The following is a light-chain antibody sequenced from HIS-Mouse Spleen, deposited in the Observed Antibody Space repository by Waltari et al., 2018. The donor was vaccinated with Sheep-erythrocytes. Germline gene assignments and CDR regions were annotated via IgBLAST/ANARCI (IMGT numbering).Light chain of an antibody. V-gene: IGLV2-23*01. J-gene: IGLJ3*02. CDR1: SSDGGSYNL. Sequence: QSALTQPASVSGSPGQSITISCTGTSSDGGSYNLVSWYQQHPGKAPKLMIYEGSKRPSGVSNRCSGSKSGNTASLTISGLQAEDEADYYCCSYAGSSTPWVFGGGTKLTVL. CDR3: CSYAGSSTPWV. CDR2: EGS.